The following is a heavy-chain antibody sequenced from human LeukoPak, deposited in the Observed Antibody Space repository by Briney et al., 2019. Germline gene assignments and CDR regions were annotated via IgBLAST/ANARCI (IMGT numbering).Heavy chain of an antibody. V-gene: IGHV3-13*01. D-gene: IGHD3-10*01. CDR1: GFTFNSHD. CDR2: IGTVGDT. Sequence: TGGSLRLSCTASGFTFNSHDMHWLRQATGKGLEWVSAIGTVGDTYYPGSVQGRFTISRENPKNSLYLQMNSLRAGDTAVYYCARASIMVRGVTTFDYWGQGTLVTVSS. CDR3: ARASIMVRGVTTFDY. J-gene: IGHJ4*02.